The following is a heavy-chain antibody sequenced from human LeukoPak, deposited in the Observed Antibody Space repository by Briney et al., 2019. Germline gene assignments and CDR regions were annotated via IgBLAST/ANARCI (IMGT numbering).Heavy chain of an antibody. J-gene: IGHJ4*02. CDR3: ARSGYSGYEFDH. V-gene: IGHV3-48*02. CDR2: VSSSSSIT. CDR1: GFTFSTYR. D-gene: IGHD5-12*01. Sequence: GGSLRLSCAVSGFTFSTYRMNWVRQAPGMGLEWVSYVSSSSSITYYADSVKGRFTISRDNAKNSLFLQMDSLRDEDTAVYYCARSGYSGYEFDHWGQGTRVTVSS.